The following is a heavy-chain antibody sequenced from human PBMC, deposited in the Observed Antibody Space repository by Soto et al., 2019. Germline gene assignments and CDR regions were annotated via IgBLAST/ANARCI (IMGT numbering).Heavy chain of an antibody. Sequence: GGSLRLSCAGSGFTFSSYAMSWVRQAPGKGLEWVSAMSGSGGSTYYADSVKGRIAISRDNSKNTLYLQMSSLRAEDTAVYYCAKHGSTYYYFYYMDVWGKGTTVTVSS. J-gene: IGHJ6*03. CDR3: AKHGSTYYYFYYMDV. V-gene: IGHV3-23*01. CDR2: MSGSGGST. D-gene: IGHD2-2*01. CDR1: GFTFSSYA.